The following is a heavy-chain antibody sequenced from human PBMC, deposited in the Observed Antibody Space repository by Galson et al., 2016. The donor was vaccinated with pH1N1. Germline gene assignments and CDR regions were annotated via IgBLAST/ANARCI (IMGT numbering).Heavy chain of an antibody. CDR1: GFPFDDYA. V-gene: IGHV3-9*01. Sequence: SLRLSCAASGFPFDDYAMHWVRQAPGKGLEWVSGISWSGSIIGYADSVKGRFTISRDNAKNSLYLEMNSLRAEDTALYYCTKIRGYGGLQGFDYWGQGAVVTGSS. D-gene: IGHD5-24*01. CDR2: ISWSGSII. CDR3: TKIRGYGGLQGFDY. J-gene: IGHJ4*02.